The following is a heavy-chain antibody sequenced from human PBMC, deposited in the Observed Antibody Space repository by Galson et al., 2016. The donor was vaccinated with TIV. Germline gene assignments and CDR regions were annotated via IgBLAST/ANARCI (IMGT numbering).Heavy chain of an antibody. Sequence: SLRLSCAVSGFIFDDYGMHWVRQPPGKGLEWVSGINWNSANIVYADSVKGRFTISRDNAKTSLYLQMNSLTTEDTAFYFCARTSIGGDSNPTDYWGQGILVTVPS. CDR1: GFIFDDYG. CDR2: INWNSANI. J-gene: IGHJ4*02. D-gene: IGHD4-11*01. V-gene: IGHV3-9*01. CDR3: ARTSIGGDSNPTDY.